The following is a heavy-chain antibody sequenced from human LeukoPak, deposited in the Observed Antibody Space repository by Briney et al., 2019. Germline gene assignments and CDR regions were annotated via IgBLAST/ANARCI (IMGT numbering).Heavy chain of an antibody. CDR2: INPNSGGT. D-gene: IGHD2-8*01. CDR3: AREGVYCTNGVCYTDFDY. V-gene: IGHV1-2*02. Sequence: ASVKVSCKASGYTFTGYYMHWVRQAPGQGLEWMGWINPNSGGTNYAQKFQGRVTMTRDTSISTVYMELSRLRSDDTAVYYCAREGVYCTNGVCYTDFDYWGQGTLVTVSS. J-gene: IGHJ4*02. CDR1: GYTFTGYY.